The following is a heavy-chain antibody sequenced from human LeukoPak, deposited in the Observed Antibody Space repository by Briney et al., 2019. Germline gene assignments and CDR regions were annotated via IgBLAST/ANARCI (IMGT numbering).Heavy chain of an antibody. Sequence: SETLSLTCTVSGGYMSTYYWNWIRQSPGREPEWIGYIYNSGTTNYNPSLKSRVTISVDTSKNQFSLKLNSVTAADTAVYYCASLYSGPTSACDIWGQGTMVTVSS. D-gene: IGHD5-12*01. J-gene: IGHJ3*02. CDR3: ASLYSGPTSACDI. V-gene: IGHV4-59*08. CDR2: IYNSGTT. CDR1: GGYMSTYY.